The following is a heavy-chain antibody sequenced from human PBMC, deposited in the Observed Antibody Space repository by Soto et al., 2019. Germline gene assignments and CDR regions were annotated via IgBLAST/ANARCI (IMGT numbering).Heavy chain of an antibody. V-gene: IGHV1-18*01. CDR2: ISAYNGNT. CDR3: ATVKLELRLYACDI. CDR1: GYTFTSYF. D-gene: IGHD1-7*01. Sequence: ASVKVSCKASGYTFTSYFISWVRQAPGQGLEWMGWISAYNGNTNYAQKLQGRVTMTTDTSTDTAYMELRSLRSEDTAVYYCATVKLELRLYACDIWGQGTMVTVSS. J-gene: IGHJ3*02.